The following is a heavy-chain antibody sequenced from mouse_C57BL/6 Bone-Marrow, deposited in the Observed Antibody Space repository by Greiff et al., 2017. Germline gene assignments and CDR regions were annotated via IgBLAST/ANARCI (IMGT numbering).Heavy chain of an antibody. CDR3: ARGGALYYDYDGWYFDV. Sequence: EVQVVESGPGLVKPSQSLSLTCSVTGYSITSGYYWNWIRQFPGNKLEWMGYISYDGSNNYNPSLKNRISITRDTSKNQFFLKVNSVTTEDTATYYCARGGALYYDYDGWYFDVWGTGTTVTVSS. V-gene: IGHV3-6*01. CDR1: GYSITSGYY. CDR2: ISYDGSN. D-gene: IGHD2-4*01. J-gene: IGHJ1*03.